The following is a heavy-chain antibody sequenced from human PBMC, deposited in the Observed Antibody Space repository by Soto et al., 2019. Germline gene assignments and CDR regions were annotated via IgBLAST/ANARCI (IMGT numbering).Heavy chain of an antibody. CDR1: GGTFSSYT. CDR3: ARGQTGLLLNGEDAFDI. J-gene: IGHJ3*02. V-gene: IGHV1-69*02. CDR2: IIPILGIA. Sequence: GASVKVSCKASGGTFSSYTISWVRQAPGQGLEWMGRIIPILGIANYAQKFQGRVTITADKSTSTAYMELSSLRSEDTAVYYCARGQTGLLLNGEDAFDIWGQGTMVTVSS. D-gene: IGHD2-15*01.